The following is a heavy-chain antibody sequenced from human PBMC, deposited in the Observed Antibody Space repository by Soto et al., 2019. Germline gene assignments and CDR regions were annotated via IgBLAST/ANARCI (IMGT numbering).Heavy chain of an antibody. Sequence: EVQLLESGGGLVQRGGSLRLSCAASGFTFRNYAMNWVRQAPGKGLEWVSGISGSGGSTYYADSVKGRFTISRDNSKNMLFLQLNSLGDEATAIYYGARDWERSTVVSSSTGTDYWGQGTGVTVSS. CDR2: ISGSGGST. V-gene: IGHV3-23*01. J-gene: IGHJ4*02. D-gene: IGHD4-17*01. CDR1: GFTFRNYA. CDR3: ARDWERSTVVSSSTGTDY.